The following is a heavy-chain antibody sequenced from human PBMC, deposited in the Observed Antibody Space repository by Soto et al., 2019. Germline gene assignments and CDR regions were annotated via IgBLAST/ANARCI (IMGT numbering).Heavy chain of an antibody. D-gene: IGHD3-22*01. CDR1: GGSISSSSYS. J-gene: IGHJ5*02. Sequence: QLQLQESGPGLVKPSETLSLTCTVSGGSISSSSYSWGWIRQPPGKGLEWIGSLYYSGSTYYNPSLKSRVTLSVDTAKNQFSRDLSSVTAADTAVYYCARGTGNDSSGERDTYFDPWAQGTLVTVSS. CDR2: LYYSGST. CDR3: ARGTGNDSSGERDTYFDP. V-gene: IGHV4-39*01.